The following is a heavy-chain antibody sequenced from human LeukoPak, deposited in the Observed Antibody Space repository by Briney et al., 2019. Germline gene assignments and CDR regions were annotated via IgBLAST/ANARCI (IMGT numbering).Heavy chain of an antibody. CDR3: AKVGVFYYYYYYMDV. CDR2: ISGSGGST. D-gene: IGHD3-10*01. CDR1: GFTFSSYA. Sequence: PGGSLRLSCAASGFTFSSYAMSWVRQAPGKGLEWVSAISGSGGSTYYADSVKGRFTISRDNSKNTLYLQMNSLRAEDTAVYYCAKVGVFYYYYYYMDVWGKGTTVTVSS. J-gene: IGHJ6*03. V-gene: IGHV3-23*01.